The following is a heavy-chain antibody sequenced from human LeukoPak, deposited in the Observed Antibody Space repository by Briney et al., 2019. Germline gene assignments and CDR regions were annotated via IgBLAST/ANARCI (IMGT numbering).Heavy chain of an antibody. V-gene: IGHV3-21*01. Sequence: GGSLRLFCAASGFTFRSYSMHWVRQAPGKGLEWVSSISGSSSYIYYADSVKGRFTISRDNAKNSLYLQMNSLRAEDTAVYYCVRVGNDYGGLLGAFDIWGQGRMVTVSS. J-gene: IGHJ3*02. D-gene: IGHD4-23*01. CDR3: VRVGNDYGGLLGAFDI. CDR1: GFTFRSYS. CDR2: ISGSSSYI.